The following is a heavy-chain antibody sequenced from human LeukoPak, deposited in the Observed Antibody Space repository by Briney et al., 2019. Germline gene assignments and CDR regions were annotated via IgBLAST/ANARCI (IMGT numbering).Heavy chain of an antibody. CDR2: IYYSGST. D-gene: IGHD1-26*01. J-gene: IGHJ3*02. V-gene: IGHV4-59*01. CDR3: ASSGSFGVEAFDI. Sequence: SETLSLTCTVSGGSISSYYWSWIRQPPGKGLEWIGYIYYSGSTNYNPSLKSRVTISVDTSKNQFSLKLSSVAAADTAVYYCASSGSFGVEAFDIWGQGTMVTVSS. CDR1: GGSISSYY.